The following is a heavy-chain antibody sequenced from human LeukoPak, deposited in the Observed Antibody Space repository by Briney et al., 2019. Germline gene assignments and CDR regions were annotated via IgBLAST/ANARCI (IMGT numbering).Heavy chain of an antibody. CDR1: GFTFSNAW. J-gene: IGHJ3*02. CDR3: ARDCSGGSCGPFAFDI. V-gene: IGHV3-48*01. Sequence: GGSLRLSCAASGFTFSNAWMSWVRQAPGKGLEWVSYISSSSSTIYYADSVKGRFTISRDNAKNSLYLQMNSLRAEDTAVYYCARDCSGGSCGPFAFDIWGQGTMVTVSS. CDR2: ISSSSSTI. D-gene: IGHD2-15*01.